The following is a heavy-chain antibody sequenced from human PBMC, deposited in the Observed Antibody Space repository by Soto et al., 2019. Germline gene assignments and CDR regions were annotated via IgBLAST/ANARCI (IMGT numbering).Heavy chain of an antibody. V-gene: IGHV3-30*18. J-gene: IGHJ3*02. CDR1: GFTFSSYG. CDR2: ISYDGSNK. CDR3: AKDRSIGDDAFDI. Sequence: GGSLRLSCAASGFTFSSYGMHWVRQAPGKGLEWVAVISYDGSNKYYADSVKGRFTISRDNSKNTLYLQMNSLRAEDTAVYYCAKDRSIGDDAFDIWGQGTMVTVSS. D-gene: IGHD3-10*01.